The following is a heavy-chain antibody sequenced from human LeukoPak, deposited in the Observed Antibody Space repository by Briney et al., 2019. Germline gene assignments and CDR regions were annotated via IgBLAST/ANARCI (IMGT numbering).Heavy chain of an antibody. CDR2: INPNSGGT. D-gene: IGHD1-26*01. J-gene: IGHJ4*02. CDR3: ARVARRLLTSGSYSY. CDR1: GYTFTGSY. V-gene: IGHV1-2*02. Sequence: ASVKVSCKASGYTFTGSYMHWVRQAPGQGLEWMGWINPNSGGTNYAQKFQGRVTMTRDTSISTAYMELSRLRSDDTAVYYCARVARRLLTSGSYSYWGQGTLVTVSS.